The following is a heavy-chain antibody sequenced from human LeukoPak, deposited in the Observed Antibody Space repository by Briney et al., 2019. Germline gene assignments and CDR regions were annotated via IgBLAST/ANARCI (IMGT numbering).Heavy chain of an antibody. CDR1: GFTFSGYA. V-gene: IGHV3-23*01. D-gene: IGHD3-22*01. J-gene: IGHJ4*02. Sequence: GGSLRLSCSGSGFTFSGYAMRWVRQAPGKGLEWVSAISTSGSTTYYADSVRGRFTISRDNSRNTVYLQMSSLRAEDTAVYYCARMSSGYEDYWGQGTLVTVSS. CDR3: ARMSSGYEDY. CDR2: ISTSGSTT.